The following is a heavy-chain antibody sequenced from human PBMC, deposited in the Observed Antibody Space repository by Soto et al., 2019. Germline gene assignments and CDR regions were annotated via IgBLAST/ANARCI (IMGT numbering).Heavy chain of an antibody. CDR2: ISGSGGST. J-gene: IGHJ4*02. D-gene: IGHD3-10*01. CDR1: GFTFSTYA. V-gene: IGHV3-23*01. Sequence: EVQLLESGGGSEQPGGSLRLSCAASGFTFSTYAMTWVRQAPGKGLEWVSTISGSGGSTYYTGSVKGRFTIPRDNSKNTLYLQMNSLRAEDTAVYYCAKAGASASGTYYLYFDYWGQGTLVTVSS. CDR3: AKAGASASGTYYLYFDY.